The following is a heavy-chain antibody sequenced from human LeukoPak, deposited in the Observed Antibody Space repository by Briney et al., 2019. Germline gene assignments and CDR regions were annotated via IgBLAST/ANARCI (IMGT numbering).Heavy chain of an antibody. V-gene: IGHV3-23*01. CDR1: RFTFSNYA. CDR2: ISGSGDTI. Sequence: GGSLRLSCAASRFTFSNYAMSWVRQTPGKGLEWVSVISGSGDTIYYTDSVKGRFTISRDNSQNTLYLQMNSLRAEDTALYYCAKASGYSAGWTGDCWGQGTLVTVSS. J-gene: IGHJ4*02. CDR3: AKASGYSAGWTGDC. D-gene: IGHD6-19*01.